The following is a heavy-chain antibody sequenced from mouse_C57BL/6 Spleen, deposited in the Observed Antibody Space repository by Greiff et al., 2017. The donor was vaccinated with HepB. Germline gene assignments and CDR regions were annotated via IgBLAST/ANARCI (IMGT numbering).Heavy chain of an antibody. CDR1: GYAFSSSW. V-gene: IGHV1-82*01. CDR2: IYPGDGDT. Sequence: QVQLQQSGPELVKPGASVKISCKASGYAFSSSWMNWVKQRPGKGLEWIGRIYPGDGDTNYNGKFKGKATLTADKSSSTAYMQLSSLTSEDSAVYFCARVDGYYYYAMDYWGQGTSVTVSS. CDR3: ARVDGYYYYAMDY. J-gene: IGHJ4*01. D-gene: IGHD2-3*01.